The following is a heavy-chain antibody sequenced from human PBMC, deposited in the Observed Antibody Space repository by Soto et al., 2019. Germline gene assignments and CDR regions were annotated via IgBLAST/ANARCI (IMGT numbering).Heavy chain of an antibody. D-gene: IGHD3-22*01. CDR3: TRQRYYDSHSYFAY. CDR2: IRSKANSYAT. V-gene: IGHV3-73*01. Sequence: PGGSLRLSCAASGFTFSGSAMHWVRQASGKGLEWVGRIRSKANSYATEYAASVKGRFTISRDDSKNTAYLQMNSPKTEDTAVYYCTRQRYYDSHSYFAYWGQGPLVTVS. CDR1: GFTFSGSA. J-gene: IGHJ4*02.